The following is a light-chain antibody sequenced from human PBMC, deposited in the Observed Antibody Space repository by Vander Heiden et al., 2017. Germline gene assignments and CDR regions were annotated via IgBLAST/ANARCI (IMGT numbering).Light chain of an antibody. CDR1: KLGDKY. J-gene: IGLJ2*01. V-gene: IGLV3-1*01. CDR3: QAWDSSTAV. Sequence: SYELTQPPSVSVSPGQTASITCSGAKLGDKYACWYQQKPGQSPVLVIYLDSKRPSGIPERFSGSNSGNTATLTISGTQAMDDADYYCQAWDSSTAVFGGGTKLTVL. CDR2: LDS.